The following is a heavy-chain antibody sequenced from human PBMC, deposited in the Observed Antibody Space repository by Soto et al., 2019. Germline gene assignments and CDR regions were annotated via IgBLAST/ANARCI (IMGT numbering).Heavy chain of an antibody. V-gene: IGHV3-23*01. J-gene: IGHJ5*02. CDR3: AKDRADYGDSRVRFDP. D-gene: IGHD4-17*01. Sequence: EVQLLESGGALLQPGGSLRLTCAASGFTFSSYAMSWVRQAPGKGLEWVSVISGSGGRTDYADSVKGRFTTSRDNSKNTLYLQMNSLRVEDTAVYYCAKDRADYGDSRVRFDPWGQGTLVTVSS. CDR1: GFTFSSYA. CDR2: ISGSGGRT.